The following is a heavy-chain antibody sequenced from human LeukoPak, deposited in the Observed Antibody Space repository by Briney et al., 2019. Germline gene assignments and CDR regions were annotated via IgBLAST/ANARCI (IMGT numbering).Heavy chain of an antibody. CDR3: ARAYRRITGTTRPHYYYYYMDV. V-gene: IGHV1-69*06. CDR1: GGTFSSYA. J-gene: IGHJ6*03. Sequence: GASVEVSCKASGGTFSSYAISWVRQAPGQGLEWMGGIIPIFGTANYAQKFQGRVTITADKSTSTAYMELSSLRSEDTAVYYCARAYRRITGTTRPHYYYYYMDVWGKGTTVTVSS. CDR2: IIPIFGTA. D-gene: IGHD1-7*01.